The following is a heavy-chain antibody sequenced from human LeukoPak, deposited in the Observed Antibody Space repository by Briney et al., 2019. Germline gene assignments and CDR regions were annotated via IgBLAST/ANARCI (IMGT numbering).Heavy chain of an antibody. V-gene: IGHV1-8*01. CDR3: ARGRDLGYGMDV. J-gene: IGHJ6*02. D-gene: IGHD3-16*01. CDR2: MNPNSGNT. Sequence: ASVKVSCKASGYTFTSYDINWVRQATGQGLEWMGWMNPNSGNTGYAQKFQGRVTMTRNTSISTAYMELSSLRSEDTAVYYCARGRDLGYGMDVWGQGTTVTVSS. CDR1: GYTFTSYD.